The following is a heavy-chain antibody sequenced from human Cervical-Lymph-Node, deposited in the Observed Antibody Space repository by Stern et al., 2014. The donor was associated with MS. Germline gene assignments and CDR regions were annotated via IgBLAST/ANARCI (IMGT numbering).Heavy chain of an antibody. V-gene: IGHV3-9*01. CDR2: ISWSGTKI. Sequence: QLVQSGGGLVQPGRSLRLPCAAAGFAFDDYAMHWVRQAPGKGLERVSGISWSGTKIGYADSVKGRFTISRDNAKNSLFLQMNNLRAEDTALYYCATANYEFGYYGMDVWGQGTAVTVS. CDR3: ATANYEFGYYGMDV. J-gene: IGHJ6*02. D-gene: IGHD3-3*01. CDR1: GFAFDDYA.